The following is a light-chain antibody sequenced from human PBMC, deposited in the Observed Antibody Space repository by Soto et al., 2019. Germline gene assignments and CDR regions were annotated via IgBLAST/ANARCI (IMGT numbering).Light chain of an antibody. CDR1: SSDVGSYNL. J-gene: IGLJ1*01. CDR3: CSYAGSVYV. V-gene: IGLV2-23*01. CDR2: EGS. Sequence: QSALTQPASVSGSPGQSITISCTGTSSDVGSYNLVSWYQQHPGKAPKLMIYEGSKRPPGVSNRFSGSKSGNTASLTISGLQAEDEADYYCCSYAGSVYVFGTGTKVTVL.